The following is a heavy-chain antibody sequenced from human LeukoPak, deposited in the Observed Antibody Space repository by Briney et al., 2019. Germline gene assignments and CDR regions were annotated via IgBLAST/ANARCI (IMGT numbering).Heavy chain of an antibody. D-gene: IGHD6-13*01. V-gene: IGHV4-59*08. CDR2: IYYSGST. CDR3: ARHGVSWTFDY. Sequence: SETLSLTCTVSGGSISSYYWTWIRQPPGKGLEWIGYIYYSGSTNYNPSLKSRVTISVDTSKSQFSLNLSSVTAADTAVYYCARHGVSWTFDYWGQGTLVTVSS. J-gene: IGHJ4*02. CDR1: GGSISSYY.